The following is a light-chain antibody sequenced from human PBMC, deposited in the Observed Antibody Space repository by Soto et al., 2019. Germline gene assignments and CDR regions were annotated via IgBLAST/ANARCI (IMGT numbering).Light chain of an antibody. CDR3: SSYTSSSTLRV. J-gene: IGLJ2*01. CDR2: DVS. Sequence: QSALTQPASVSGPPGPSITISCTGTSSDVGGYNYVSWYQQHPGKAPKLMIYDVSNRPSGVSNRFSGSKSGNTASLTISGLQAEDEADYYCSSYTSSSTLRVFGGGTKLTVL. CDR1: SSDVGGYNY. V-gene: IGLV2-14*01.